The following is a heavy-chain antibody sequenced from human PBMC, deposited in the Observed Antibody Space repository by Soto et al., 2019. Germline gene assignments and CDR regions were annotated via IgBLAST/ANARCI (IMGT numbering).Heavy chain of an antibody. J-gene: IGHJ4*02. D-gene: IGHD5-12*01. CDR1: GFSVSSNY. CDR3: ARAVYEGN. Sequence: VQLVESGGGLIQPGGSLRLSCAASGFSVSSNYMTWVRQPPGKGLEWVSLIYSGGSTYYADSVKGRFTISRDNSKNTLHLQMNSLRAEDTAVYYCARAVYEGNWGLGTLVTVSS. CDR2: IYSGGST. V-gene: IGHV3-53*01.